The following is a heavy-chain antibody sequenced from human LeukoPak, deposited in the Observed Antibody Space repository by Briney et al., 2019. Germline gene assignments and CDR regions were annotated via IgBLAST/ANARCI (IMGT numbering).Heavy chain of an antibody. CDR3: ARFGSSTSSAPY. J-gene: IGHJ4*02. D-gene: IGHD2-2*01. V-gene: IGHV4-39*07. CDR1: GGSISSSSYY. CDR2: IYYSGST. Sequence: SETLSLTCTVSGGSISSSSYYWGWIRQPPGKGLEWIGSIYYSGSTYYNPSLKSRVTISVDTSKNQFSLKLSSVTAADTAVYYCARFGSSTSSAPYWGQGTLVTVSS.